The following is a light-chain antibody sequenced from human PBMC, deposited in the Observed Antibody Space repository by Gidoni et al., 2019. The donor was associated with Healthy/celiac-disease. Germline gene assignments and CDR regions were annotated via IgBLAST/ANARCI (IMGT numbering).Light chain of an antibody. CDR2: AAS. CDR3: QQSYSTLGT. CDR1: QSISSY. J-gene: IGKJ3*01. V-gene: IGKV1-39*01. Sequence: DIQMTQSPSPLSASVGDRVTITCRASQSISSYLNWYQQKPGKAPKLLIYAASSLQSGVPSRFSGSGSGTDFTLTISSLQPEDFATYYCQQSYSTLGTFGPXTKVDIK.